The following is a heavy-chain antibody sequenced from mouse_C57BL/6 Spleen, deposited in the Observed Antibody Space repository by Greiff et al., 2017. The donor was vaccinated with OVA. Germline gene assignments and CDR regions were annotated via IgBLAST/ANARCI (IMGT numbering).Heavy chain of an antibody. Sequence: VQLQQSGPELVKPGASVKIPCKASGYTFTDYNMDWVKQSHGKSLEWIGDINPNNGGTIYNQKFKGKATLTVDKSSSTAYMELRSLTSEDTAVYYCARSGGDLLWYFDVWGTGTTVTVSS. CDR1: GYTFTDYN. D-gene: IGHD2-1*01. J-gene: IGHJ1*03. CDR3: ARSGGDLLWYFDV. V-gene: IGHV1-18*01. CDR2: INPNNGGT.